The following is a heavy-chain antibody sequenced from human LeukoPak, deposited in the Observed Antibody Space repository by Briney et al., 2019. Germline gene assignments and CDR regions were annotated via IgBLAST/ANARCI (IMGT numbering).Heavy chain of an antibody. CDR1: EFTFSNYW. D-gene: IGHD6-13*01. Sequence: GGSLRLSCAASEFTFSNYWMSWVRQAPGKGLEWVASIQKDGSQKYYLESVKGRFTISRDNTKNSLYLHMSSLRADDTAVYFCARDQGSSSWHDAFDIWGQGTMVTVSS. V-gene: IGHV3-7*01. CDR3: ARDQGSSSWHDAFDI. CDR2: IQKDGSQK. J-gene: IGHJ3*02.